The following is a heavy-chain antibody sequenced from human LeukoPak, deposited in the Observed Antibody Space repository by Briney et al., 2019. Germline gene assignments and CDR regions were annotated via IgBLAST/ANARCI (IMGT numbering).Heavy chain of an antibody. CDR3: ARGGASSKWYDS. CDR2: IYYSGST. J-gene: IGHJ5*01. Sequence: PSETLSLTCTVSGASISNYYWSWLRQPPGKALEPIGYIYYSGSTNYSPPLKSRVTISVDTSENQFSLKMNSVTAADTAVYYCARGGASSKWYDSWGQGTLDTVSS. CDR1: GASISNYY. D-gene: IGHD4-11*01. V-gene: IGHV4-59*01.